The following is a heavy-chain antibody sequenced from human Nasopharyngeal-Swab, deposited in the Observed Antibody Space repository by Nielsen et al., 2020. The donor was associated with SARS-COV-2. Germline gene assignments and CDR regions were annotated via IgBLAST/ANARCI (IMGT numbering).Heavy chain of an antibody. Sequence: PGKGLEWIGEINHGGSTNYNPSLKSRVTISVDTSKNQFSLKLSSVTAADTAVYYCARGPTQQLVRDYWGQGTLVTVS. D-gene: IGHD6-13*01. CDR3: ARGPTQQLVRDY. J-gene: IGHJ4*02. CDR2: INHGGST. V-gene: IGHV4-34*01.